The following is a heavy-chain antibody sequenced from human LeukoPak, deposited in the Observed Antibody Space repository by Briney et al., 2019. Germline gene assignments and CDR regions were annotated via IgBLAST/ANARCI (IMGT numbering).Heavy chain of an antibody. V-gene: IGHV3-30*18. CDR2: ISYDGGNK. CDR3: AKSLGATRGYFEH. J-gene: IGHJ4*02. Sequence: GGSLRLSCAASGFSFSKYGMHWVRQAPGNGLEWVTVISYDGGNKYYADSVKGRYTISRDNSKNTLYLQMNSLRPEDTAVYYCAKSLGATRGYFEHWGQGTLVTVSS. D-gene: IGHD1-26*01. CDR1: GFSFSKYG.